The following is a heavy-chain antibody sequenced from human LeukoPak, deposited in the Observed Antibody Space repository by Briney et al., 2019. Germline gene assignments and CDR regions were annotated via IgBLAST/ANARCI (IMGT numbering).Heavy chain of an antibody. CDR1: GGTLRKYT. CDR3: ARAQGVIAASGGDP. CDR2: IIPILGRT. D-gene: IGHD6-6*01. J-gene: IGHJ5*02. Sequence: ASVKVSCKASGGTLRKYTISWVRQAPGQGLEWVGGIIPILGRTDYAQKFQGRVTITADESTYTAYMDLTSLRSEDTAVYYCARAQGVIAASGGDPWGQGTLVTVSS. V-gene: IGHV1-69*10.